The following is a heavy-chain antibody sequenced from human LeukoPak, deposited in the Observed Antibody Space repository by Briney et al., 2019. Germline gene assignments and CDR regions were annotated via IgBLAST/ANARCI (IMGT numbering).Heavy chain of an antibody. V-gene: IGHV4-61*08. J-gene: IGHJ4*02. CDR3: ARLRGGGAFDY. CDR2: IYYSGST. D-gene: IGHD1-26*01. Sequence: PLETLSLTCTVSGGSISSGGYYWSWIRQHPGKGLEWIGYIYYSGSTNYNPSLKSRVTISVDTSKNQFSLKLSSMTAADTAVYYCARLRGGGAFDYWGQGTLVTVSS. CDR1: GGSISSGGYY.